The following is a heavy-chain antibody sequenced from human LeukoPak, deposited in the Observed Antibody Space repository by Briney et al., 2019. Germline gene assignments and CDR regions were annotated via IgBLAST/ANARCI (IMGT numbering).Heavy chain of an antibody. CDR2: ISSSSSYI. CDR3: ARDRAPHYGSGSYYGMDV. J-gene: IGHJ6*02. D-gene: IGHD3-10*01. Sequence: GGSLRLSCAASGFTFSSYSMNWVRQAPGTGLEWVSSISSSSSYIYYADSVKGRFTISRDNAKNSLYLQMNSLRAEDTAVYYCARDRAPHYGSGSYYGMDVWGQGTTVTVSS. V-gene: IGHV3-21*01. CDR1: GFTFSSYS.